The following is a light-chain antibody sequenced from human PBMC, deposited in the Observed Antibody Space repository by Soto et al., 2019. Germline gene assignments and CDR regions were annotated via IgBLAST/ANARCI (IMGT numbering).Light chain of an antibody. CDR1: QSVSSSY. CDR2: GAS. V-gene: IGKV3-20*01. CDR3: QQTYSRVRT. Sequence: EIVLTQSPGTLSLYQGERATLSCRASQSVSSSYLAWYQQKPGQAPRLLIYGASSRATGIPDRFSGSGSGTDFTLTISSLQPEDSATYYCQQTYSRVRTFGQGTKVDIK. J-gene: IGKJ1*01.